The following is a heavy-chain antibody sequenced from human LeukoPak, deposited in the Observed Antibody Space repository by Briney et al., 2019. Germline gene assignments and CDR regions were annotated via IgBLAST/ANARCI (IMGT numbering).Heavy chain of an antibody. J-gene: IGHJ4*02. CDR3: VREDTPATANY. CDR1: GFNLANHA. Sequence: GGSLRLSCAASGFNLANHAMSWVRQTPGKGLEWVSAISGGGDITYYADSVTGRFTISRDNSKDTLFLQMHSLRPGDTAVYYCVREDTPATANYWGQGTLVTISS. V-gene: IGHV3-23*01. D-gene: IGHD2-21*02. CDR2: ISGGGDIT.